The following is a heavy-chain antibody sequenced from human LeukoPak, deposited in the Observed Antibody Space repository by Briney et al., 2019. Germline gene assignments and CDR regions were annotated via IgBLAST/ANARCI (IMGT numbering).Heavy chain of an antibody. D-gene: IGHD2-2*01. J-gene: IGHJ4*02. Sequence: GSLRLSCAASGFTFSSYGMHWVRQAPGKGLEWVAVIWYDGSNKYYADSVKGRFTISRDNSKNTLYLQMNSLRAEDTAVYYCAGPTCLRGGYCSTNSWGQGTLVTVSS. CDR2: IWYDGSNK. CDR3: AGPTCLRGGYCSTNS. CDR1: GFTFSSYG. V-gene: IGHV3-33*01.